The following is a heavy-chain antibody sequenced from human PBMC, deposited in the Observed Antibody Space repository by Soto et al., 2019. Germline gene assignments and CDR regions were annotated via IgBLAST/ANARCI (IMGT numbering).Heavy chain of an antibody. CDR2: VTSGGGAA. CDR3: LRGPRLWSYFDY. Sequence: EVQLLESGGGLVQPGESLRLSCAASGFTFDDYPMSWVRQTPGQGPEWISVVTSGGGAAYYSDSVKGRFTVSRDNSGNTMYLQMDGLRVDDTAIYSCLRGPRLWSYFDYWGQGVLVTVSS. J-gene: IGHJ4*02. D-gene: IGHD5-18*01. CDR1: GFTFDDYP. V-gene: IGHV3-23*03.